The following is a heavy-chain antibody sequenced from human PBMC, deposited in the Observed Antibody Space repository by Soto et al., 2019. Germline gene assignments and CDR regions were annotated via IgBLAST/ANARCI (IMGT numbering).Heavy chain of an antibody. CDR3: ARVGNQYSGSYYYYGMDV. D-gene: IGHD3-10*01. Sequence: QVQLVQSGAEVKKPGASVKVSCKASGYTFTSYGISWVRQAPGQGLEWMGWISAYNGNTNYAQKLQGRVTMTTDTSTSTAYMELRSRRSDDTAVYYCARVGNQYSGSYYYYGMDVWGQGTTVTVSS. J-gene: IGHJ6*02. V-gene: IGHV1-18*01. CDR2: ISAYNGNT. CDR1: GYTFTSYG.